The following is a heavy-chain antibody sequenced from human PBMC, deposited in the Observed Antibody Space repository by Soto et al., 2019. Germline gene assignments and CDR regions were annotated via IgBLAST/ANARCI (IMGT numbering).Heavy chain of an antibody. Sequence: GGSLRLSCAASGFTFSSYGMHWVRQAPGKGLEWVAVISYDGSNKYYADSVKGRFTISRDNSKNTLYLQMNSLRAEDTAVYYCAKGQYCSGTTCYSDFWGQGTLVTVSS. CDR2: ISYDGSNK. V-gene: IGHV3-30*18. J-gene: IGHJ4*02. D-gene: IGHD2-2*01. CDR1: GFTFSSYG. CDR3: AKGQYCSGTTCYSDF.